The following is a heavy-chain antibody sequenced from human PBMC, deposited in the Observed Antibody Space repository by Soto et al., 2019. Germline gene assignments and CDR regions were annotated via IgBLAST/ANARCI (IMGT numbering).Heavy chain of an antibody. V-gene: IGHV1-69*13. CDR1: GGTFSSYA. D-gene: IGHD3-10*01. J-gene: IGHJ4*02. Sequence: SVKVSCKASGGTFSSYAISWGRQAPGQGLEWMGGIIPIFGTANYAQKFQGRVTITADESTSTAYMELSSLRSEDTAAYYCARLWFGDDPRDYWGQGTLVTVSS. CDR2: IIPIFGTA. CDR3: ARLWFGDDPRDY.